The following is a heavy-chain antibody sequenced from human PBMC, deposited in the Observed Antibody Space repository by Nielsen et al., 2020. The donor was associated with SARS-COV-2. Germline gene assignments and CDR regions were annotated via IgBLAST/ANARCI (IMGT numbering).Heavy chain of an antibody. Sequence: ASVKVSCKASGYTFTSYAMNWVRQAPGQGLEWMGIINPSGGSTSYAQKFQGRVTMTRGTSTSTVYMELSSLRSEDTAVYYCARDDNYAKAFDYWGQGTLVTVSS. CDR3: ARDDNYAKAFDY. V-gene: IGHV1-46*01. CDR1: GYTFTSYA. CDR2: INPSGGST. D-gene: IGHD2-8*01. J-gene: IGHJ4*02.